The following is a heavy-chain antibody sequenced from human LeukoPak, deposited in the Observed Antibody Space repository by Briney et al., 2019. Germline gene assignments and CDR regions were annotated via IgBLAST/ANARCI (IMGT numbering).Heavy chain of an antibody. CDR1: GSTFTSFY. J-gene: IGHJ4*02. CDR2: INPSGGST. Sequence: ASVKVSCKASGSTFTSFYMHWLRQAPGQGLEWMGIINPSGGSTSYAQKFQGRVTMTRDVSTSTVYMELSSLRSEDTAVYYCARDLFGGGFWGQGTLVTVSS. V-gene: IGHV1-46*01. CDR3: ARDLFGGGF. D-gene: IGHD3-16*01.